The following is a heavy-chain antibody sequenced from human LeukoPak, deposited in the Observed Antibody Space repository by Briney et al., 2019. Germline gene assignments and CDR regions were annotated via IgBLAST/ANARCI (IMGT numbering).Heavy chain of an antibody. CDR2: ISSSGSTI. CDR1: GFTFSSYE. V-gene: IGHV3-48*03. J-gene: IGHJ5*02. CDR3: ARDSGGYSYVNWFDP. Sequence: GGSLRLSCAASGFTFSSYEMNWVRQAPGKGLEWVSYISSSGSTIYYADSVKGRFTISRDNAKNSLYLQMNSLRAEDTAVYYCARDSGGYSYVNWFDPWGQGTLVTVSS. D-gene: IGHD5-18*01.